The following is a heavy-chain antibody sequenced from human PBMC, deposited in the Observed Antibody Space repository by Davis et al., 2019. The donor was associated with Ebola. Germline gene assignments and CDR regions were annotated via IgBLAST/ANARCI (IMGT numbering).Heavy chain of an antibody. Sequence: ASVKVSCKTSGFTFTENYLHWVRQAPGQGLEWMGWINPNSGGTNYAQKFQGWVTMTRDTSISTAYMELSRLRSDDTAVYYCARGRTAAAGTTTYYYYGMDVWGQGTTVTVSS. CDR3: ARGRTAAAGTTTYYYYGMDV. V-gene: IGHV1-2*04. CDR2: INPNSGGT. CDR1: GFTFTENY. J-gene: IGHJ6*02. D-gene: IGHD6-13*01.